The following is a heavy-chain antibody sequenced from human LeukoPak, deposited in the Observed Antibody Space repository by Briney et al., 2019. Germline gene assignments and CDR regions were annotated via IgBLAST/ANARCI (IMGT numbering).Heavy chain of an antibody. D-gene: IGHD6-19*01. CDR2: INWNGGST. Sequence: PGGSLRLSCAASGFTFDDYGMSWVRQAPGKGLEWVSGINWNGGSTGYADSVKGRFTISRDNAKNSLYLQMNSLRAEDTALYYCAHIAVAGNLGNFDYWGQGTLVTVSS. CDR1: GFTFDDYG. J-gene: IGHJ4*02. V-gene: IGHV3-20*04. CDR3: AHIAVAGNLGNFDY.